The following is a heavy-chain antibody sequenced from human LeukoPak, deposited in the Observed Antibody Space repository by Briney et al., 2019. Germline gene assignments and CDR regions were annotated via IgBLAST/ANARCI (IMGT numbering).Heavy chain of an antibody. CDR2: ISGSSSYI. Sequence: GGSLRLSCAASGFTLSGYNMNWVRQAPGKGLEWVSSISGSSSYIYYADSVKGRFSISRDNAKNSLYLQMNSLRAEDTAVYYCARDLLGWELHYFDYWGQGTLVTVSS. CDR3: ARDLLGWELHYFDY. J-gene: IGHJ4*02. V-gene: IGHV3-21*01. CDR1: GFTLSGYN. D-gene: IGHD1-26*01.